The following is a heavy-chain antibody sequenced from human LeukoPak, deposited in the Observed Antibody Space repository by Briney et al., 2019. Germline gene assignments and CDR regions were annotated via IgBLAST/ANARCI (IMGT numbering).Heavy chain of an antibody. D-gene: IGHD3-10*01. CDR3: ARVRGYGSESFDY. V-gene: IGHV3-48*03. CDR2: ISSSGSII. Sequence: PGGSLRLSCAASGFTFSSYEMNWVRRAPGKGLEWVSYISSSGSIIHYADAVKGRFTTSRDNAKNSLHLQMNSLRAEDTAIYYCARVRGYGSESFDYWGQGTLVTVSS. J-gene: IGHJ4*02. CDR1: GFTFSSYE.